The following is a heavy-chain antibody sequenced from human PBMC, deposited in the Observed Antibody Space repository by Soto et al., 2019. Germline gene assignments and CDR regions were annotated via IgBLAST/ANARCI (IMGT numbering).Heavy chain of an antibody. CDR1: GFTFSSYA. V-gene: IGHV3-23*01. CDR2: ISGSGGST. Sequence: TGGSLRLSCAASGFTFSSYAMSWVRQAPGKGLEWVSAISGSGGSTYYADSVKGRFTISRDNSKNTLYLQMNSLRAEDTAVYYCAKNGRVLWFGEFPYYMDVWGKGTTVTVSS. CDR3: AKNGRVLWFGEFPYYMDV. D-gene: IGHD3-10*01. J-gene: IGHJ6*03.